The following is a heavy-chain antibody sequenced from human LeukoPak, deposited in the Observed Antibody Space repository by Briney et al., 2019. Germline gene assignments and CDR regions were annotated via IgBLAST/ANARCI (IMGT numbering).Heavy chain of an antibody. J-gene: IGHJ3*02. CDR1: GYTFTGYY. CDR2: INPNSGGT. CDR3: AKSGSHNAFDT. Sequence: GASVKVSCKASGYTFTGYYMHWVRQAPGQGLEWMGWINPNSGGTNYAQKFQGWVTMTRDTSISTAYMELRSLRREDTGVYYCAKSGSHNAFDTWGHGTMVTVSS. V-gene: IGHV1-2*04. D-gene: IGHD1-26*01.